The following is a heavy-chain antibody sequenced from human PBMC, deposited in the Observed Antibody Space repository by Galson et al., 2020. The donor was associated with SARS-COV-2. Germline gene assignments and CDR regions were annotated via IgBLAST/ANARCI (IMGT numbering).Heavy chain of an antibody. Sequence: SETLSLTCAISGGSFSSYYWSWIRQPPGKGLEWIGEINHSGSTKNNPSLKSRVSISLDTSKNQFSLKLRSVTAADTAVYYCARLYRAAAGPDGWFDPWGQGTLVTVSS. V-gene: IGHV4-34*01. J-gene: IGHJ5*02. CDR2: INHSGST. CDR3: ARLYRAAAGPDGWFDP. CDR1: GGSFSSYY. D-gene: IGHD6-13*01.